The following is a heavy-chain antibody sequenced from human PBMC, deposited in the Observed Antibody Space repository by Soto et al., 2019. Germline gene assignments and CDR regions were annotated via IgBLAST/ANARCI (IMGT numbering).Heavy chain of an antibody. V-gene: IGHV1-3*01. J-gene: IGHJ4*02. Sequence: QVQLVQSGAEVKKPGASVKVSCKASGYTFTSYAMHWVRQAPGQRLEWMGWINAGNGNTKYSQKFQGRVTITRDTSASTAYMELSSLRSEDTAVYYCARDLRIAAAGHRNEGGDYWGQGTLVTVSS. CDR1: GYTFTSYA. CDR3: ARDLRIAAAGHRNEGGDY. CDR2: INAGNGNT. D-gene: IGHD6-13*01.